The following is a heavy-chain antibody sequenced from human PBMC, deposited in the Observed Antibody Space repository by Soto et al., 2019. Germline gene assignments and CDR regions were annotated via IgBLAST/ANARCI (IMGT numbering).Heavy chain of an antibody. CDR1: GFTFSNSG. Sequence: QVQLVESGGGVVQPGRSLRLSCAASGFTFSNSGMHWVRQAPGKGLEWVAVISYDGSNKYYADSVKGRFTISRDNSKNTLYLQMNSLRAEDTAVYYCATYRYGSGWFPSNWGQGTLVTVSS. CDR3: ATYRYGSGWFPSN. CDR2: ISYDGSNK. V-gene: IGHV3-30*03. D-gene: IGHD6-19*01. J-gene: IGHJ4*02.